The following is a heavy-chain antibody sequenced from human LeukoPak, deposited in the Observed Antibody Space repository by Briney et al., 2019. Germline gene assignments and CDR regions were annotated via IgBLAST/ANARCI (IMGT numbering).Heavy chain of an antibody. V-gene: IGHV3-7*03. CDR2: IKPDGNDK. CDR3: ASGGIQLWLASL. J-gene: IGHJ4*02. D-gene: IGHD5-18*01. Sequence: GGSLRLSCAASGFTFSIHWMTWVRQAPGKGLEWVATIKPDGNDKYFVDSVKGRFTVSRDNAKNSLYLQMNSLRAEDTAVYYCASGGIQLWLASLWGQGTLVTVSS. CDR1: GFTFSIHW.